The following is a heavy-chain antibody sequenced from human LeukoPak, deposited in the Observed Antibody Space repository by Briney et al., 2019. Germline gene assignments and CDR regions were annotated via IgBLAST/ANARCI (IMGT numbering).Heavy chain of an antibody. V-gene: IGHV3-33*01. CDR3: ARGGAASNWHVDL. CDR1: GFTFSSYD. D-gene: IGHD1-26*01. J-gene: IGHJ2*01. CDR2: IWSDGSNK. Sequence: GGSLRLSCTASGFTFSSYDMHWVRQAPGKGLEWGAVIWSDGSNKYYVDSVKGRFTISRDNSKNTLYLQMNSLRAEDTAVYYCARGGAASNWHVDLWGRGTLVTVAS.